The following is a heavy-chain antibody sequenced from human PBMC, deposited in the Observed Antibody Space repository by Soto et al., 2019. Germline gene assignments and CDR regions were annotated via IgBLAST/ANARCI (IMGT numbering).Heavy chain of an antibody. CDR3: AREKRSTTVTDYYYYGMDV. V-gene: IGHV1-2*02. J-gene: IGHJ6*02. CDR1: GYTFTGYY. CDR2: INPNSGGT. Sequence: ASVKVSCKVSGYTFTGYYMHWVRQAPGQGLEWMGWINPNSGGTNYAQKFQGRVTMTRDTSISTAYMELSRLRSDDTAVYYCAREKRSTTVTDYYYYGMDVWGQGTTVTVSS. D-gene: IGHD4-17*01.